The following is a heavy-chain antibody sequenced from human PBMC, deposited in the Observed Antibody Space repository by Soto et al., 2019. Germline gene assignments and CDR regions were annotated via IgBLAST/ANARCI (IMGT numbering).Heavy chain of an antibody. Sequence: SEPLCLTCAVADYSIGSGYYWGWIRQPPGKGLEWIGSIYHSGSTYYNPSLKSRVTISVDTSKNQFSLKLSSVTAADTAVYYCAREQVLMVYGRLYYYYGMDVWGQGTTVTVSS. V-gene: IGHV4-38-2*02. J-gene: IGHJ6*02. CDR1: DYSIGSGYY. CDR3: AREQVLMVYGRLYYYYGMDV. D-gene: IGHD2-8*01. CDR2: IYHSGST.